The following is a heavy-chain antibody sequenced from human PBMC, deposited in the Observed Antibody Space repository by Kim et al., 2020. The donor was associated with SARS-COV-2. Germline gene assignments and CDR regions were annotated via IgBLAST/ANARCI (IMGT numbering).Heavy chain of an antibody. D-gene: IGHD5-12*01. CDR2: LNEDGSTT. V-gene: IGHV3-74*01. J-gene: IGHJ5*02. CDR3: VRDLVGSDDL. CDR1: GFTFSNYW. Sequence: GGSLRLSCAASGFTFSNYWMHWVRQAPGKGPVWVSRLNEDGSTTNYADSVKGRFTISRDNARNTLYLHMDSLSAEDTALYYCVRDLVGSDDLWGQGTLVTVSS.